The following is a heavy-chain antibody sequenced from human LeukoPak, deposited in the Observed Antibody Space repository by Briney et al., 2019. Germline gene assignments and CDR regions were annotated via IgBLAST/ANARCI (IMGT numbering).Heavy chain of an antibody. D-gene: IGHD1-26*01. Sequence: PGGSLRLSCAASGFTFSSYSMNWARQAPGKGLEWVSSISSSSSYIYYADSVKGRFTISRDNAKNSLYLQMNSLRAEDTAVYYCARDLTGSYLANYWGQGTLVTVSS. J-gene: IGHJ4*02. V-gene: IGHV3-21*01. CDR1: GFTFSSYS. CDR2: ISSSSSYI. CDR3: ARDLTGSYLANY.